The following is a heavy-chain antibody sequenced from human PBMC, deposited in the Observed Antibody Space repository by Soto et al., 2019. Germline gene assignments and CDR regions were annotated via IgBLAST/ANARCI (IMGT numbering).Heavy chain of an antibody. J-gene: IGHJ4*02. Sequence: SETLSLPCSVSGFAISRGYYWSWVRQPPGKGLEWIGSIYPSVSSYHNPSLATRLRLSIDTSKNQFTLNLTSVTAADTALYFCAREKVGTTFFDNWGQGIQVTVS. CDR3: AREKVGTTFFDN. CDR1: GFAISRGYY. D-gene: IGHD1-1*01. CDR2: IYPSVSS. V-gene: IGHV4-38-2*02.